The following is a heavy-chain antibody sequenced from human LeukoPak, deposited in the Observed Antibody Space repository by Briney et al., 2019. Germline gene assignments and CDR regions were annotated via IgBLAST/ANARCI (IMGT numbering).Heavy chain of an antibody. CDR1: GFTFNTYS. CDR3: ARDRLSIAARDFPHSGPVDY. Sequence: TGGSLRLSCEASGFTFNTYSMNRARQAPGKGLEWVSSISGSSSYIYYADSVKGRFTISRDNAKNSLYLQMNSLRAEDTAVYYCARDRLSIAARDFPHSGPVDYWGQGTLVTVSS. D-gene: IGHD6-6*01. CDR2: ISGSSSYI. V-gene: IGHV3-21*01. J-gene: IGHJ4*02.